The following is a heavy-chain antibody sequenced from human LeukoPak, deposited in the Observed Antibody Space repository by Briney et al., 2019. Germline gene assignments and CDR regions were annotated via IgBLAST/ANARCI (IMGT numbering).Heavy chain of an antibody. D-gene: IGHD5-18*01. CDR2: IYYSGST. Sequence: SETLSLTCTVSGGSISSGGYYWSWIRQPPGKGLEWIGYIYYSGSTNYNPSLKSRVTISVDTSKNQFSLKLSSVTAADTAVYYCARVSTRGYSQGYFDYWGQGTLVTVSS. CDR3: ARVSTRGYSQGYFDY. J-gene: IGHJ4*02. V-gene: IGHV4-61*08. CDR1: GGSISSGGYY.